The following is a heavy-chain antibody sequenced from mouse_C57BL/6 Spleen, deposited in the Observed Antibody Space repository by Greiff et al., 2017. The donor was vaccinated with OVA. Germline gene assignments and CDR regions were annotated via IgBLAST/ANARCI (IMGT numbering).Heavy chain of an antibody. D-gene: IGHD1-1*01. V-gene: IGHV1-82*01. CDR1: GYAFSSSW. Sequence: VQLQQSGPELVKPGASVKISCKASGYAFSSSWMNWVKQRPGKGLEWIGRIYPGDGDTNYNGKFKGKATLTADKSSSTAYMQLSSLTSEDSAVYFCARDPYYYGSPYYFDYWGQGTTLTVSS. CDR3: ARDPYYYGSPYYFDY. CDR2: IYPGDGDT. J-gene: IGHJ2*01.